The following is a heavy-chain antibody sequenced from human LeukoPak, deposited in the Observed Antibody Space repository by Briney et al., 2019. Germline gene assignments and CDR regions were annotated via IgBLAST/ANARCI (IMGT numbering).Heavy chain of an antibody. CDR1: GFIFSSYA. CDR2: ISYDGSNK. V-gene: IGHV3-30-3*01. J-gene: IGHJ4*02. Sequence: GRSLRLSCAASGFIFSSYAMHWVRQAPGKGLEWVAVISYDGSNKYYADSVKGRFTISRDNSKNTLYLQMNSLRAEDTAVYYCARVSPYSYGIDYWGQGTLVTVSS. D-gene: IGHD5-18*01. CDR3: ARVSPYSYGIDY.